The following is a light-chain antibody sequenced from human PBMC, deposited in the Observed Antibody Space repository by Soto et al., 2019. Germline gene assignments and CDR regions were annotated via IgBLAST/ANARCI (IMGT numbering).Light chain of an antibody. Sequence: IQLTHSPSSLSASVLYIVTITFRASQGISSYLGWYQQKPGKAPKLLIYAASTLQSGVPSRFSGSGSGTDFTLTISSLQPEDFATYYCQKLNNYPSNFGGGTKVDIK. CDR2: AAS. CDR1: QGISSY. J-gene: IGKJ4*01. V-gene: IGKV1-9*01. CDR3: QKLNNYPSN.